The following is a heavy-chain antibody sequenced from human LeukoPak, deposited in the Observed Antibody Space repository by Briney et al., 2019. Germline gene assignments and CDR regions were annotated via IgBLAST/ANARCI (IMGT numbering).Heavy chain of an antibody. Sequence: VASVKVSCKASGYTFTGYYMHWVRQAPGQGLEWMGWINPNSGGTNYAQKFQGRVTMTRDTSISTAYMELSRLRSDDTAVYYCARATRSGGFGELYNAFDIWGQGTMVTVSS. D-gene: IGHD3-10*01. V-gene: IGHV1-2*02. CDR1: GYTFTGYY. CDR3: ARATRSGGFGELYNAFDI. J-gene: IGHJ3*02. CDR2: INPNSGGT.